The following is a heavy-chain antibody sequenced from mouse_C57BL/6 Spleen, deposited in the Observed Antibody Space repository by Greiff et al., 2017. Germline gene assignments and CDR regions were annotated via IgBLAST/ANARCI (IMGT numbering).Heavy chain of an antibody. Sequence: EVQLQESGPGLVKPSQSLSLTCSVTGYSITSGYYWNWIRRFPGNKLEWMAYISYDGSNNYNPSLKNRISITRDTSRNQFFLKLNSVTTEDTATYYCARVYGYDGLFDYWGQGTTLTVSS. J-gene: IGHJ2*01. CDR3: ARVYGYDGLFDY. D-gene: IGHD2-2*01. V-gene: IGHV3-6*01. CDR1: GYSITSGYY. CDR2: ISYDGSN.